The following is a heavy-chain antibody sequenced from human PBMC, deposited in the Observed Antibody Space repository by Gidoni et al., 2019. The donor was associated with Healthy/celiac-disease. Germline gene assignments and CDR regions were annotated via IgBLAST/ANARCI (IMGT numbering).Heavy chain of an antibody. J-gene: IGHJ4*02. CDR1: GFTFADYA. CDR3: AKALYDILTNEGGCFDY. D-gene: IGHD3-9*01. CDR2: ISWNSGSI. V-gene: IGHV3-9*01. Sequence: EVQLVESGGGLVQPGRSLRLSCAASGFTFADYAMHWVRQAPGKGLEWVSGISWNSGSIGYADSVKGRFTISRDNAKNSLYLQMNSLRAEDTALYYCAKALYDILTNEGGCFDYWGQGTLVTVSS.